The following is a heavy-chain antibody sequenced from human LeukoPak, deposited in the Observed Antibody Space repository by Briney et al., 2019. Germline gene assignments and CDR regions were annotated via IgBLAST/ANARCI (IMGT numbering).Heavy chain of an antibody. CDR1: GGSISSYY. Sequence: SETLSLTCTVSGGSISSYYWSWIRQPPGKGLEWIGYIYYSGSTNYNPSLKSRVTISVDTSKNQFSLKLSSVAAADTAVYYCARQKARYYFDYWGQGTLVTVSS. V-gene: IGHV4-59*08. CDR3: ARQKARYYFDY. J-gene: IGHJ4*02. CDR2: IYYSGST.